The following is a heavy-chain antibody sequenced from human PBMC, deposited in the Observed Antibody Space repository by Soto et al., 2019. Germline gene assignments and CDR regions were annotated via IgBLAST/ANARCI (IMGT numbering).Heavy chain of an antibody. CDR1: GYTFTGYY. CDR3: ARDRILPSLYGMDV. J-gene: IGHJ6*02. V-gene: IGHV1-2*04. Sequence: VKVSCKASGYTFTGYYMHWVRQAPGQGLEWMGWINPNSGGTNYAQKFQGWVTMTRDTSISTAYMELSRLRSDDTAVYYCARDRILPSLYGMDVWGQGTTVTVSS. D-gene: IGHD1-26*01. CDR2: INPNSGGT.